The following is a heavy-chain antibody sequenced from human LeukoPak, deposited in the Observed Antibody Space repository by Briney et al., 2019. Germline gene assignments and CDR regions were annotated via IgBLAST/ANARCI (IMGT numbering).Heavy chain of an antibody. Sequence: KFQGRVTMTTDTSTSTAYMELSSLRSEDTAVYYCARKVPNDSSGYYYRGQFDPWGQGTLVTVSS. D-gene: IGHD3-22*01. J-gene: IGHJ5*02. CDR3: ARKVPNDSSGYYYRGQFDP. V-gene: IGHV1-18*01.